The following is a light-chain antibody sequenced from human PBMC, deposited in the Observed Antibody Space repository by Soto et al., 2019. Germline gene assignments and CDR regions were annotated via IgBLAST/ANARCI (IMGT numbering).Light chain of an antibody. CDR1: QSVSSSY. CDR3: QQYGSSPGFT. J-gene: IGKJ3*01. CDR2: GAS. V-gene: IGKV3-20*01. Sequence: EIVLTQSPGTLSLSPGERATLSCRASQSVSSSYLAWDQQKRGQAPRLLIYGASSRATGIPDRFSGSGSGTDFTLTISRLEPEDFAVYYCQQYGSSPGFTFGPGTKVDIK.